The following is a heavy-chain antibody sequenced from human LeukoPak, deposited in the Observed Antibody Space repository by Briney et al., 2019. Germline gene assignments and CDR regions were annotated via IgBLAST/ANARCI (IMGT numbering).Heavy chain of an antibody. J-gene: IGHJ4*02. V-gene: IGHV3-7*01. CDR2: IKGDGSEK. D-gene: IGHD1-1*01. CDR3: ASLLTDPTTVNGF. CDR1: GFTFSRRYW. Sequence: GGSLRLSCEVSGFTFSRRYWMSWIRQVPGKGLEWLACIKGDGSEKYYVDSVRGRFTVSRDSAKNSLYLQLNSLRVEDSAVYYCASLLTDPTTVNGFWGQGTLVTVSS.